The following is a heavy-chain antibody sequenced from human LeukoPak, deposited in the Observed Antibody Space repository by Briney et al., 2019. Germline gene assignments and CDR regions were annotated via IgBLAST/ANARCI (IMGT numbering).Heavy chain of an antibody. V-gene: IGHV4-39*07. CDR1: GGSISSSSYY. J-gene: IGHJ4*02. D-gene: IGHD2-15*01. CDR3: ARDEGLLHFDY. Sequence: PSETLSFTCTVSGGSISSSSYYWGWIRQPPGKGLEWIGSIYYSGSTYYNPSLKSRVTISVDTSKNQFSLKLSSVTAADTAVYYCARDEGLLHFDYWGQGTLVTVSS. CDR2: IYYSGST.